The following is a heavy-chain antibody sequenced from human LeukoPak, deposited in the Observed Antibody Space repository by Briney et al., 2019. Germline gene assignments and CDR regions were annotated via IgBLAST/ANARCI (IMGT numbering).Heavy chain of an antibody. CDR3: TSMTAGHDY. V-gene: IGHV4-34*01. CDR1: GVSFNDYY. D-gene: IGHD2-21*02. J-gene: IGHJ4*02. Sequence: AETLSLTCALSGVSFNDYYWSWARHTPGKGLEWIGEINHSGYTNDSPSLKSRVTRSLDMSRKQFSLNLRSVSVADTGIYYCTSMTAGHDYWGQGTLVTVSS. CDR2: INHSGYT.